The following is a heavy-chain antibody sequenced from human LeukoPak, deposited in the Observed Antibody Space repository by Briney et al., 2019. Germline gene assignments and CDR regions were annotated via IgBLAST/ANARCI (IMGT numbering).Heavy chain of an antibody. CDR3: ARQITGTSRVFDY. CDR2: IYYSGST. J-gene: IGHJ4*02. D-gene: IGHD1-7*01. V-gene: IGHV4-30-4*02. CDR1: GGSISSGDYY. Sequence: SETLSLTCTVSGGSISSGDYYWSWIRQPPGKGLEWIGYIYYSGSTYYNPSLKSRVTISVDTSKNQFSLKLSSVTAADTAVYYCARQITGTSRVFDYWGQGTLVTVSS.